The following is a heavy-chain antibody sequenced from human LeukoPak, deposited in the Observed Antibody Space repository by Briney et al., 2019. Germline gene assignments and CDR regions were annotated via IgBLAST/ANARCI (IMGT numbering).Heavy chain of an antibody. Sequence: PGGSLRLSCAASGFTFSSYAMHWVRQAPGKGLEWVAVISYDGSNKYYADSVKGRFTISRDNSKNTLYLQMNSLRAEDTAVYYCARWVYDSSGYYPNYFDYWGQGTLVTVSS. J-gene: IGHJ4*02. CDR2: ISYDGSNK. D-gene: IGHD3-22*01. CDR3: ARWVYDSSGYYPNYFDY. V-gene: IGHV3-30*04. CDR1: GFTFSSYA.